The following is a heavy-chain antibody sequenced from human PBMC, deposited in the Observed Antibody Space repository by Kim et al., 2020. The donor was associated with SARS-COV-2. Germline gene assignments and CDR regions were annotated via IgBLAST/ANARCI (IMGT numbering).Heavy chain of an antibody. CDR1: RFTFSDYS. J-gene: IGHJ4*02. CDR3: ARGSTMVRGMTPYYFDY. D-gene: IGHD3-10*01. Sequence: GGSLRLSCAASRFTFSDYSMNSVRQAPGKGLEWVSSISGTSSYIYYADSVKGRFTISRDNAKNSLYLQMNSLRAEDTAVYYCARGSTMVRGMTPYYFDYWGQGILVTVSS. V-gene: IGHV3-21*06. CDR2: ISGTSSYI.